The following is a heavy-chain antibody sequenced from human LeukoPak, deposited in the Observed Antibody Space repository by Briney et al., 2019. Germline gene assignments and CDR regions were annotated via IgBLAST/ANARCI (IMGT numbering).Heavy chain of an antibody. CDR3: AKGRTAVRDTFDV. D-gene: IGHD1-1*01. J-gene: IGHJ3*01. CDR2: MNPSGGTT. V-gene: IGHV3-23*01. Sequence: PGGSLRLSCVASGFTFSSYSMSWVRQAPGKGLEWVSAMNPSGGTTAYADSMRGRFTISRDNSKNTLYLQMSSLRAEDTALYYCAKGRTAVRDTFDVWGQGTVVTVSS. CDR1: GFTFSSYS.